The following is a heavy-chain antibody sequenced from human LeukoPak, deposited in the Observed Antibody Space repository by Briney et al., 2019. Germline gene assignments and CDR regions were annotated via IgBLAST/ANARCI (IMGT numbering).Heavy chain of an antibody. CDR2: ISPNSGGT. D-gene: IGHD3-10*01. J-gene: IGHJ5*02. Sequence: ASVKVSCKASGYIFSDYYMHWVRQAPGQGLEWMGWISPNSGGTRYAQRFQGRVTMTRDTSITTAYMELSGLRSDDTAVYYRARDGRSGSNDNVGWFDPWGQGTLVTVSS. CDR3: ARDGRSGSNDNVGWFDP. CDR1: GYIFSDYY. V-gene: IGHV1-2*02.